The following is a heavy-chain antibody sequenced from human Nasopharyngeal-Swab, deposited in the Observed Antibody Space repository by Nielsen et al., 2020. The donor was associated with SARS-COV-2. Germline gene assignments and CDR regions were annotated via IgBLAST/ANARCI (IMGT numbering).Heavy chain of an antibody. CDR3: ARDSSGWHY. J-gene: IGHJ4*02. CDR2: FFYSGTP. V-gene: IGHV4-59*01. Sequence: LEALSLTCNVSGGSIKSYYWSWVRQPPGKGLEWIGNFFYSGTPNYNPSLKSRVTISVDAPRNQFSLRLNSVTSADTAMYYCARDSSGWHYWGQGTLVTVSS. D-gene: IGHD6-19*01. CDR1: GGSIKSYY.